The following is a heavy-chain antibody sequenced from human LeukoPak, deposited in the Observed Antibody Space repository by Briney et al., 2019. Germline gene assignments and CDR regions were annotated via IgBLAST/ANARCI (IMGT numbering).Heavy chain of an antibody. J-gene: IGHJ4*02. V-gene: IGHV3-30*02. D-gene: IGHD1-7*01. CDR2: IRYDGSNK. CDR1: GFTFSSYG. Sequence: AGGSLRLSCAASGFTFSSYGMHWVRQAPGKGLEWVAFIRYDGSNKYYADSVKGRFTISRDNSKNTLYLQMNSLRAEDTAVYYCAKDALELNYFDYWGQGTLVTVSS. CDR3: AKDALELNYFDY.